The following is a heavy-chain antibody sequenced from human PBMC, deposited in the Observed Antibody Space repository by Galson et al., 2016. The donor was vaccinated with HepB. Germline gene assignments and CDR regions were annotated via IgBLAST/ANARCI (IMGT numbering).Heavy chain of an antibody. CDR1: AYIFTGYY. D-gene: IGHD3-3*01. Sequence: SVKVSCKASAYIFTGYYIYWVRQAPGQGLEWMGWINPITGDTKYAQRFQGRVTMTRDTSINTAYMELSGLRSNDTAIYYWARDLRSGHDDDYWGQGTLVTVSS. J-gene: IGHJ4*02. V-gene: IGHV1-2*02. CDR3: ARDLRSGHDDDY. CDR2: INPITGDT.